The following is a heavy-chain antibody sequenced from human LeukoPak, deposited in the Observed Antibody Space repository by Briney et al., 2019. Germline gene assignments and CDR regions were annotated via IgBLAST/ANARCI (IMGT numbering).Heavy chain of an antibody. CDR3: ARVEFFLLDY. CDR1: GGSISSYY. V-gene: IGHV4-59*01. CDR2: IYYSGST. J-gene: IGHJ4*02. Sequence: SETLSLTCTVSGGSISSYYWSWIRQPPGKGLEWIGYIYYSGSTNYNPSLKSRVTISVDTSKNQFSLKLSSVTAADTAVYYCARVEFFLLDYWGQGTLVTVSS. D-gene: IGHD3-10*01.